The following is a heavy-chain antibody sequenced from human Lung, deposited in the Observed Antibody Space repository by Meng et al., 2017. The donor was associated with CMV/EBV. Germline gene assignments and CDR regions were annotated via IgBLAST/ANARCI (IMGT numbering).Heavy chain of an antibody. Sequence: GESLKISFAASFFPFLTAWMSWVRQAPGKGLEWVGRIKSKTDGGTTDYAAPVKGRFTISRDDSKNTLYLQMNSLKTEDTAVYYCTTDWYYYDSSGRRWFDYWGQGTLVTV. J-gene: IGHJ4*02. D-gene: IGHD3-22*01. CDR2: IKSKTDGGTT. CDR3: TTDWYYYDSSGRRWFDY. V-gene: IGHV3-15*01. CDR1: FFPFLTAW.